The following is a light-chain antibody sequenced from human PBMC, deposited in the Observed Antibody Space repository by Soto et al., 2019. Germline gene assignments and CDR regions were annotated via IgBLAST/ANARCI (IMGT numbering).Light chain of an antibody. CDR3: AAWDHSFYV. J-gene: IGLJ1*01. V-gene: IGLV1-44*01. Sequence: QSVLTQPPSASGTPGQRVTISCSGSSYNLGSNTVNWYQQLPGTAPKHLIYSNNQRPSGVPDRFSGSKSGTSASLAISGLQSEDEAYYYCAAWDHSFYVFGTGNKVTVL. CDR1: SYNLGSNT. CDR2: SNN.